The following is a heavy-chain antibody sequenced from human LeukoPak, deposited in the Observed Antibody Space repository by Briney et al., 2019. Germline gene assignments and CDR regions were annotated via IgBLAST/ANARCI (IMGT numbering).Heavy chain of an antibody. J-gene: IGHJ4*02. V-gene: IGHV4-59*01. CDR2: IYYSGST. Sequence: SETLSLTCTVSGGSISSYYWAWIRQPPGKGLEWIGYIYYSGSTNYNPSPKSRVTISVDTSKKQFSLKLSSVTAADTAVYYCARKGLTGGLDYWGQGTLVTVSS. CDR1: GGSISSYY. CDR3: ARKGLTGGLDY. D-gene: IGHD2-8*02.